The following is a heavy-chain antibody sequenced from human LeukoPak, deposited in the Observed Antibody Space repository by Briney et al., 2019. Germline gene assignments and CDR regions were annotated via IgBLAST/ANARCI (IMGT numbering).Heavy chain of an antibody. Sequence: GGSLRLSCVASGFSFSTAWVTWVRQAPGKGLEWVGRIKTKTDGETTDYAAPVKGRFTISRDDYLQMNSLKTEDTAVYYCEDHAYWGQGTLVTVSS. CDR3: EDHAY. V-gene: IGHV3-15*01. CDR1: GFSFSTAW. J-gene: IGHJ4*02. CDR2: IKTKTDGETT.